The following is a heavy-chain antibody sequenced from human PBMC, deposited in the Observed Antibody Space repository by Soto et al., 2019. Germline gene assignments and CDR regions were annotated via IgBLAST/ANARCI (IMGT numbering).Heavy chain of an antibody. CDR2: IIPIFGTA. D-gene: IGHD2-2*01. CDR1: GGTFSSYA. J-gene: IGHJ6*02. CDR3: ARGAVVVPAAPGDYYYYGMDV. V-gene: IGHV1-69*01. Sequence: QVQLVQSGAEVKKPGSSVKVSCKASGGTFSSYAISWVRQAPGQGLEWMGGIIPIFGTANYAQKFQGRVTITADESTSTAYMELSSLRSEDTAVYYCARGAVVVPAAPGDYYYYGMDVWGQGTTVTVSS.